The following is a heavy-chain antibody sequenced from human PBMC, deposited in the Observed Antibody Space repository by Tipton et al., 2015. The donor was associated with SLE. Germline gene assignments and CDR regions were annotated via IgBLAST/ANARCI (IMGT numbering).Heavy chain of an antibody. J-gene: IGHJ4*02. CDR3: ARVLTGRRLFDY. V-gene: IGHV4-61*02. CDR1: GGSISSGSYY. Sequence: LRLSCTVSGGSISSGSYYWSWIRQPAGKGLEWIGRIYTSGSTNYNPSLKSQVSMSVDKTENQFSLKLYFMAAADTGVYYCARVLTGRRLFDYWGQGTVVSVSS. D-gene: IGHD7-27*01. CDR2: IYTSGST.